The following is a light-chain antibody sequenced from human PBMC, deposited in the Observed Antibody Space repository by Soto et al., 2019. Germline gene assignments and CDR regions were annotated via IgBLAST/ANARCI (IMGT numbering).Light chain of an antibody. Sequence: DVVMTQSPLSLPVTLGQPASISCRSSQSLVHSDGNTYLNWFQQRPGQSPRRLIYKVSNRDSGVPDRFSGSGSGTDFTLKISRVEADDVGVYYCMQGTHSKIFGQGTKLVI. V-gene: IGKV2-30*02. J-gene: IGKJ2*01. CDR1: QSLVHSDGNTY. CDR3: MQGTHSKI. CDR2: KVS.